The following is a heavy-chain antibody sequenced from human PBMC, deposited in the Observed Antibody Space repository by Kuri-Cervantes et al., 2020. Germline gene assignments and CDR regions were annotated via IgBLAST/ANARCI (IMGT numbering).Heavy chain of an antibody. CDR2: MNPNSGNT. CDR3: ARGDYGDYRRPYFFDY. J-gene: IGHJ4*02. V-gene: IGHV1-8*02. D-gene: IGHD4-17*01. Sequence: ASVKVSCKASGYTFTSYDINWVRQATGQGLEWMGWMNPNSGNTGYAQKFQGRVTMTRNTSISTAYMELSSLRSEDTAVYYCARGDYGDYRRPYFFDYWGQGTLVTVSS. CDR1: GYTFTSYD.